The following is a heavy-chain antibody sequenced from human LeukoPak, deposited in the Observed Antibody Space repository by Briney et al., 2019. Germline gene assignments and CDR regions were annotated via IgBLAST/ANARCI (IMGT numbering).Heavy chain of an antibody. Sequence: SQTLSLTCTVSGGSISSGGYYWSWIRQHPGKGLEWIGYIYYSGSTYYNPSLKSRVTISVDTSKNQFSLKLSSVTAADTAVYYCAREEYFDWFWFGPWGQGTLVTVSS. D-gene: IGHD3-9*01. CDR3: AREEYFDWFWFGP. J-gene: IGHJ5*02. CDR2: IYYSGST. CDR1: GGSISSGGYY. V-gene: IGHV4-31*03.